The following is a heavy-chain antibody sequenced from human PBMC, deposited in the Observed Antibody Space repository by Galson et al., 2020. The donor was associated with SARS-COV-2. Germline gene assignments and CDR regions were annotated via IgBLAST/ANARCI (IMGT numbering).Heavy chain of an antibody. Sequence: GGSLRLSCAASGFIFRNYWMNWVRQAPGKGLEWVANINQVGSEIYYVDSVKGRFTISRDNAKNSMYLQMNSLRDEDTAVYYCARDPYSSVGDGDIDGWGQGTLVTVSP. J-gene: IGHJ4*02. D-gene: IGHD6-19*01. CDR2: INQVGSEI. CDR1: GFIFRNYW. CDR3: ARDPYSSVGDGDIDG. V-gene: IGHV3-7*03.